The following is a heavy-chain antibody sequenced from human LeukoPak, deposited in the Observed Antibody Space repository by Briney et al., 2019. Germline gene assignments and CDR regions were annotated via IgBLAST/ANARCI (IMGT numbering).Heavy chain of an antibody. Sequence: SETLSLTCAVYGGSFSGYYWSWIRQPPGKGLEWIGSIYYSGSTYYNPSLKSRVTISVDTSKNQFSLKLSSVTAADTAVYYCARPRGSGSYFDYWGQGTLVTVSS. D-gene: IGHD1-26*01. CDR3: ARPRGSGSYFDY. J-gene: IGHJ4*02. CDR1: GGSFSGYY. V-gene: IGHV4-34*01. CDR2: IYYSGST.